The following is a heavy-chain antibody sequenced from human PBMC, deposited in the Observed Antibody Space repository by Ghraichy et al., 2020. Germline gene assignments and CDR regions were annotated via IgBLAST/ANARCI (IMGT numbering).Heavy chain of an antibody. J-gene: IGHJ6*03. Sequence: ASVKVSCKASGYTFTGYYIHWVRQAPGHGLEWMGWINPYSGGTNFAQKFQGRVTLTRDTSISTAYMELSTLRSDDTAVYYCAKTKSSTSGWVAVADHYYYYYMDVWGKGTTVTVSS. CDR1: GYTFTGYY. CDR2: INPYSGGT. D-gene: IGHD2-2*01. CDR3: AKTKSSTSGWVAVADHYYYYYMDV. V-gene: IGHV1-2*02.